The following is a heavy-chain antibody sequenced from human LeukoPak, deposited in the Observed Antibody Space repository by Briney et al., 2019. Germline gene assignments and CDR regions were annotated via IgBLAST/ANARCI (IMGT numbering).Heavy chain of an antibody. CDR2: ISGSSRSI. CDR3: VCLGLGGLSLD. CDR1: GFTFSAYS. Sequence: GGSLRLSCAASGFTFSAYSINWVRQAPGKGLEWISYISGSSRSIYYADSVKGRFTISRDNAKNTLYLQMNSLRVEDTAVYYCVCLGLGGLSLDWGQGTLVTVSS. J-gene: IGHJ4*02. V-gene: IGHV3-48*04. D-gene: IGHD3-16*01.